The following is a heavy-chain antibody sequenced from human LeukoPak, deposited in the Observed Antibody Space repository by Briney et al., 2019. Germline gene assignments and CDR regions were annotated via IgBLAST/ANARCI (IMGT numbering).Heavy chain of an antibody. CDR3: AREPPNYYDSSGYYDH. Sequence: GGSLRLSCAASGFSFSSYSMNWVCQAPGKGLEWVSSISTSSSNIYYADSVKGRFTISRDNAKNSLYLQMNSLRAEDTATYYCAREPPNYYDSSGYYDHWGQGTVVTVSS. CDR1: GFSFSSYS. CDR2: ISTSSSNI. V-gene: IGHV3-21*01. J-gene: IGHJ4*02. D-gene: IGHD3-22*01.